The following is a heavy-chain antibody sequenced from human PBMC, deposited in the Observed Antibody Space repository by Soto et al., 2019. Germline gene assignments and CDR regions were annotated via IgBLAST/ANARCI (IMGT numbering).Heavy chain of an antibody. V-gene: IGHV1-18*04. CDR1: NYTFTLYG. Sequence: ASVKVSCKASNYTFTLYGITWVPQAPGQGPEFPGWISGFNGYTSYAQKFKGRVIMTIDKSTSTAYMEIKSLRSDDPAVYYCVRDRTFSNHQGVFDLWGQGTTVTVSS. D-gene: IGHD3-10*01. CDR3: VRDRTFSNHQGVFDL. J-gene: IGHJ5*02. CDR2: ISGFNGYT.